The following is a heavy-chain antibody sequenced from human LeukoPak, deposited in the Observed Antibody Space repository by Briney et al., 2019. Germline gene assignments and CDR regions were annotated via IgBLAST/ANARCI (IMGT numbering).Heavy chain of an antibody. Sequence: SVKVSCKASGGTLSSYAISWVRQAPGQGLEWMGRIIPILGIANYAQKFQGRVTITADKSTSTAYMELSSLRSEDTAVYYCEREPVRDYFNYWGQGTLVTVSS. J-gene: IGHJ4*02. CDR2: IIPILGIA. V-gene: IGHV1-69*04. CDR1: GGTLSSYA. D-gene: IGHD2-2*01. CDR3: EREPVRDYFNY.